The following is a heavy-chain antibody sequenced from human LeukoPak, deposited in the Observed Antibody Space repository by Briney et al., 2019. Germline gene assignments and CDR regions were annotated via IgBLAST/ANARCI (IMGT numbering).Heavy chain of an antibody. CDR3: ARHGKRLRYFDDAFDI. CDR2: IYYSGST. D-gene: IGHD3-9*01. CDR1: GFTFSSYA. J-gene: IGHJ3*02. Sequence: PGGSLRLSCAASGFTFSSYAMHWVRQPPGKGLEWIGYIYYSGSTNYNPSLKSRVTISVDTSKNQFSLKLSSVTAADTAVYYCARHGKRLRYFDDAFDIWGQGTMVTVSS. V-gene: IGHV4-59*08.